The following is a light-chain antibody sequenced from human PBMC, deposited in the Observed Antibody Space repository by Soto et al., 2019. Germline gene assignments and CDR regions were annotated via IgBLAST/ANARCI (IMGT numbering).Light chain of an antibody. CDR2: GAS. CDR1: QSVSSN. J-gene: IGKJ4*01. V-gene: IGKV3-15*01. CDR3: QQYNNWLT. Sequence: EIVMTQSPATLSVSPGERATLSCRASQSVSSNLAWYQQKPGQAPRLLIYGASTRATGIPARFSGSGSGTDFTLTISSLQSEDFAVYSCQQYNNWLTFGGGTKVESK.